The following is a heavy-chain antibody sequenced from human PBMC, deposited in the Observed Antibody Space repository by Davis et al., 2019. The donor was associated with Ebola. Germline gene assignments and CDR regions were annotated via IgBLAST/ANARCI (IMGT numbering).Heavy chain of an antibody. CDR1: GGSISSYY. CDR3: ARWGSYYYYYGMDV. V-gene: IGHV4-59*01. Sequence: PSETLSLTCTVSGGSISSYYWSWIRQPPGKGLEWIGYIYYSGSTNYNPSLKSRVTISVDTSKNQFSLKLSSVTAADTAVYYCARWGSYYYYYGMDVWGKGTTVTVSS. CDR2: IYYSGST. D-gene: IGHD3-16*01. J-gene: IGHJ6*04.